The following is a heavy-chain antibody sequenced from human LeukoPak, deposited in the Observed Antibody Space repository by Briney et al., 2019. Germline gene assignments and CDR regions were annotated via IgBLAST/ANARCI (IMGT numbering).Heavy chain of an antibody. CDR2: ISWDGGST. J-gene: IGHJ6*03. D-gene: IGHD5-24*01. CDR1: GFTFDDYA. Sequence: GGSLRLSCAASGFTFDDYAMHWVRQAPGKGLEWVSLISWDGGSTYYADSVKGRFTISRDNSKNSLYLQMNSLRAEDTALYYCAKDKEMATLYRGYMDVWGKGTTVTVSS. CDR3: AKDKEMATLYRGYMDV. V-gene: IGHV3-43D*03.